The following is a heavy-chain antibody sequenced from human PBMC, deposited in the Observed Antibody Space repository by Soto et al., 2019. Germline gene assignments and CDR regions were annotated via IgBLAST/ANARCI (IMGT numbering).Heavy chain of an antibody. CDR2: IYYSGTT. D-gene: IGHD1-26*01. V-gene: IGHV4-31*02. CDR3: ARGVSGSYLDY. CDR1: GGTITTGGHF. J-gene: IGHJ4*02. Sequence: SETLSLTCTVSGGTITTGGHFWSWIRQYPGKGLEWIGYIYYSGTTHYSPSLKSRVTISIDTSKNQSSLNLSSVTAADTAVYYCARGVSGSYLDYWGQGTLVTVSS.